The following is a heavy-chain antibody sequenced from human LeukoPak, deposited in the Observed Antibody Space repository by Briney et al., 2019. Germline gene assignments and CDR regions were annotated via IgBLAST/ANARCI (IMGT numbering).Heavy chain of an antibody. CDR3: ARDPLSVIADDAFDI. CDR2: IYYSGST. V-gene: IGHV4-59*01. J-gene: IGHJ3*02. CDR1: GGSISSYY. D-gene: IGHD6-13*01. Sequence: SETLSLTCTVSGGSISSYYWSWIRQPPGKGLEWIGYIYYSGSTNYNPSPKSRVTISVDTSKNQFSLKLSSVTAADTAVYYCARDPLSVIADDAFDIWGQGTMVTVSS.